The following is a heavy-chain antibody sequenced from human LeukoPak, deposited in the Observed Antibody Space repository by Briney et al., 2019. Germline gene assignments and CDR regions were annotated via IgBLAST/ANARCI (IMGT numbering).Heavy chain of an antibody. V-gene: IGHV3-66*01. Sequence: GGSLRLSCAASEFSVGSNYMTWVRQAPGKGLEWVSLIYSGGSTYYADSVKGRFTISRDNSKNTLYLQMNSLRAEDTALYYCAKDDSGSYYPYYYYMDVWGKGTTVTISS. CDR1: EFSVGSNY. CDR3: AKDDSGSYYPYYYYMDV. J-gene: IGHJ6*03. D-gene: IGHD1-26*01. CDR2: IYSGGST.